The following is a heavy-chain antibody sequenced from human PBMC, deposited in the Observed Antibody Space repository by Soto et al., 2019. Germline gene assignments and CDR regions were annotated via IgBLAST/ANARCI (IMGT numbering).Heavy chain of an antibody. Sequence: EVQLLESGGGLGQPGGSLRLSCAASGFTFSSYAMSWVRQAPGKGLEWVSGISVSGGKTYYADSVKGRFTISRDNSKNTLYLQMNSLRAENTAVYYCAKDQKWELPPYLDYWGQGTLVTVSS. CDR2: ISVSGGKT. J-gene: IGHJ4*02. CDR1: GFTFSSYA. CDR3: AKDQKWELPPYLDY. V-gene: IGHV3-23*01. D-gene: IGHD1-26*01.